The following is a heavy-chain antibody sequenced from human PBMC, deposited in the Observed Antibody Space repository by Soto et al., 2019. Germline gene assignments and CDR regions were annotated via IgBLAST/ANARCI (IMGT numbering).Heavy chain of an antibody. CDR3: ARSPSIPYSSGPMFDP. J-gene: IGHJ5*02. V-gene: IGHV1-69*13. CDR2: IIPIFGTA. CDR1: RGTFRSYA. Sequence: ASVKVSCKASRGTFRSYAISLVRQAPRQGLEWMGGIIPIFGTASYAQKFQGRVTITADESTSTAYMELSSLRSEDTAVYYCARSPSIPYSSGPMFDPWGQGTLVTVSS. D-gene: IGHD6-19*01.